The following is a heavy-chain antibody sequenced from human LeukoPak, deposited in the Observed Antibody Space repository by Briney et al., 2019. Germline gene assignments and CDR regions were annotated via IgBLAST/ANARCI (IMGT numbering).Heavy chain of an antibody. Sequence: GGSLRLSCAASGFTFSSYAMSWVRQAPGKGPEWVSAISGSGGSTYYADSVKGRFTISRDNSKNTLHLQMNSLRAEDTAVYYCAKDQGRAAAGTPADYWGQGTLVTVSS. CDR1: GFTFSSYA. V-gene: IGHV3-23*01. J-gene: IGHJ4*02. D-gene: IGHD6-13*01. CDR3: AKDQGRAAAGTPADY. CDR2: ISGSGGST.